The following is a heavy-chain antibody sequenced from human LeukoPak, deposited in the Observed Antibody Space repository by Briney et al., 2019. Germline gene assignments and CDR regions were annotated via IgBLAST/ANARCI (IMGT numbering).Heavy chain of an antibody. V-gene: IGHV3-23*01. Sequence: PGGSLRLSCAASGFTFSSYAMSWVRQAPGKGLEWVSAISGSGGSTYYADSVKGRFTISRDNSKNTLYLQMNSLRAEDTAVYYCAKVLGAVSSPFSASVREGWGQGTLVTVSS. J-gene: IGHJ4*02. D-gene: IGHD6-13*01. CDR3: AKVLGAVSSPFSASVREG. CDR1: GFTFSSYA. CDR2: ISGSGGST.